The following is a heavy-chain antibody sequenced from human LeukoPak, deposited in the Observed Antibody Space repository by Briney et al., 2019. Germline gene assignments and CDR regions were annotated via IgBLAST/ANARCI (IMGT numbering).Heavy chain of an antibody. CDR2: IYYSGST. CDR3: AQGGYDYYYYYYMDV. J-gene: IGHJ6*03. CDR1: GGSISSGGYS. D-gene: IGHD5-12*01. V-gene: IGHV4-30-4*07. Sequence: PSQTLSLTCAVSGGSISSGGYSWSWIRQPPGKGLEWIGYIYYSGSTYYNTSHKSRVTISVDTSKNQFSLKLSSVTAAEKAVYYCAQGGYDYYYYYYMDVWGKGTTVTVSS.